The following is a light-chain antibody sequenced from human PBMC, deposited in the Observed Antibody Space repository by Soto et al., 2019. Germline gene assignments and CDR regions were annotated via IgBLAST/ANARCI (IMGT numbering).Light chain of an antibody. V-gene: IGLV1-40*01. CDR2: GNS. CDR3: QSYDSSLSGSV. Sequence: QSVLTQPPSVSGAPGQRVTISCTGSSSNIGAGYDVHWYQQLPGTAPKLLIHGNSNRPSGVPDQFSGSKSSTTASLAITGLQAEDEADYYCQSYDSSLSGSVFGGGTKLTVL. CDR1: SSNIGAGYD. J-gene: IGLJ2*01.